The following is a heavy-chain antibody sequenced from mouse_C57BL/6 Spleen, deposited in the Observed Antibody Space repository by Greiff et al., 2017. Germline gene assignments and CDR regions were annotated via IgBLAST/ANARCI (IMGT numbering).Heavy chain of an antibody. CDR1: GYTFTSYW. CDR2: IDPSDSYT. J-gene: IGHJ2*01. Sequence: VQLQQPGAELVMPGASVKLSCKASGYTFTSYWMHWVKQRPGQGLEWIGEIDPSDSYTNYNQKFKGKSTLTVDKSSSTAYMRLSSLTSEDSAVYYCARWLLDYFDYWGQGTTLTVSS. CDR3: ARWLLDYFDY. D-gene: IGHD2-3*01. V-gene: IGHV1-69*01.